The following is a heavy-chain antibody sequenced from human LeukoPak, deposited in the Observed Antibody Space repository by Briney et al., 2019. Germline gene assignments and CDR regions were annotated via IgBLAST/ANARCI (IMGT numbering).Heavy chain of an antibody. J-gene: IGHJ4*02. CDR1: GFTFSSYA. V-gene: IGHV3-30*01. D-gene: IGHD5-18*01. CDR3: ARSSLADTQLWRAFDY. Sequence: GGSLRLSCAASGFTFSSYAMHWVRQAPGKGLEWVAVISYDGSNKYYADSVKGRFTISRDDSKNTLYLQMNSLRAEDTAVYYCARSSLADTQLWRAFDYWGQGTLVTVSS. CDR2: ISYDGSNK.